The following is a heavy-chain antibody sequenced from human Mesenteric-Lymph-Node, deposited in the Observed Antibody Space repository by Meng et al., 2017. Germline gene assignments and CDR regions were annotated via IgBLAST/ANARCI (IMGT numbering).Heavy chain of an antibody. CDR1: GEYFTDYH. CDR2: INHSGHT. J-gene: IGHJ5*02. CDR3: AKTGHRFDL. V-gene: IGHV4-34*02. Sequence: QVQLLQWGAGLLQLLETLPLTCAVSGEYFTDYHRRCIRQPAGKGLEWFGGINHSGHTNYSPSLKSRVTIIVDTSKNQFSLRLTSVTAADTAVDYCAKTGHRFDLWSQGTLVTVSS. D-gene: IGHD3-10*01.